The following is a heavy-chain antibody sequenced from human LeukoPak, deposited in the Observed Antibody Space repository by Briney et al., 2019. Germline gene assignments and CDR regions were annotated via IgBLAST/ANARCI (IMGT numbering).Heavy chain of an antibody. V-gene: IGHV2-5*01. CDR1: GYSVSSGYYW. CDR2: IYWNDDK. CDR3: AHRQGYSYGYSPDY. Sequence: TLSLTCSVSGYSVSSGYYWGWIRQPPGKALEWLALIYWNDDKRYSPSLKSRLTITKDTSKNQVVLTMTNMDPVDTATYYCAHRQGYSYGYSPDYWGQGTLVTVSS. J-gene: IGHJ4*02. D-gene: IGHD5-18*01.